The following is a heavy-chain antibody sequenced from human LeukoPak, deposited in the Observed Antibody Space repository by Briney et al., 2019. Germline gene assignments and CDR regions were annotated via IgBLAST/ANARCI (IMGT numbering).Heavy chain of an antibody. CDR3: ASQFIAAAEWENWFDP. CDR1: GYTFTGYY. D-gene: IGHD6-13*01. J-gene: IGHJ5*02. V-gene: IGHV1-2*06. CDR2: INPNSGGT. Sequence: ASVKVSCKASGYTFTGYYMHWVRQAPGQGLEWMGLINPNSGGTNYAQKFQGRVTMTRDTSISTAYMELSRLRSDDTAVYYCASQFIAAAEWENWFDPWGQGTLVTVSS.